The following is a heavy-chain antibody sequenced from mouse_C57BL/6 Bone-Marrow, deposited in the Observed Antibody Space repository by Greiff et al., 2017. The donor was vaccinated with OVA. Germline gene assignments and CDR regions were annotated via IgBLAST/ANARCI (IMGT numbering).Heavy chain of an antibody. D-gene: IGHD2-3*01. Sequence: EVQVVESGGGLVKPGGSLKLSCAASGFTFSSYAMSWVRQTPEKRLEWVATISDGGSYTYYPDNVKGRFTISRDNAKNNLYLQMSHLKSEDTAMYYCARARTYDGYSYYAMDYWGQGTSVTVSS. CDR1: GFTFSSYA. J-gene: IGHJ4*01. CDR3: ARARTYDGYSYYAMDY. V-gene: IGHV5-4*01. CDR2: ISDGGSYT.